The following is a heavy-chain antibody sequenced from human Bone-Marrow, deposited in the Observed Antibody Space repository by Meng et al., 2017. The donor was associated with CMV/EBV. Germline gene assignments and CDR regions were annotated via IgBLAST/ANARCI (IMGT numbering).Heavy chain of an antibody. J-gene: IGHJ4*02. D-gene: IGHD5-18*01. V-gene: IGHV3-30-3*01. CDR2: ISYDGSNK. CDR1: GFSCSSYA. Sequence: ASGFSCSSYAMHWVRQAPGKGLEWVAVISYDGSNKYYADSVKGRFTISRDNSKNTLYLQMNSLRAEDTAVYYCAKGLQLWFSRGCDYWGQGTLVTVSS. CDR3: AKGLQLWFSRGCDY.